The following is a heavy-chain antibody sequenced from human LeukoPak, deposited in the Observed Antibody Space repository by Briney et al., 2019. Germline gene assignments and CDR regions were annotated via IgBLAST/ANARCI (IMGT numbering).Heavy chain of an antibody. CDR3: ARESRGAQGFDY. J-gene: IGHJ4*02. CDR2: IYHSGST. V-gene: IGHV4-30-2*01. D-gene: IGHD3-10*01. CDR1: GGSISSGGYS. Sequence: SQTLSLTCAVSGGSISSGGYSWSWIRQPPGKGLEWIGYIYHSGSTYYNPSLKSRVTISVDRSKNQFSLKLSSVTAADTAVYYCARESRGAQGFDYWGQGTLVTVSS.